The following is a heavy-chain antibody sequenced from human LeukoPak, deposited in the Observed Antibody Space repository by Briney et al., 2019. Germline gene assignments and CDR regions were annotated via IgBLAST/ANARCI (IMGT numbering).Heavy chain of an antibody. CDR2: IKQDGSKR. Sequence: GGSLRLSCAASGFIFSSYWMSWVRQAPGKGLEWVANIKQDGSKRFYVDSVKGRFTISRDNAKKSVYLQMNSLSAEDTAVYYSVRDGDFYDSSGYYKAWGQGTLVTVSS. CDR1: GFIFSSYW. D-gene: IGHD3-22*01. CDR3: VRDGDFYDSSGYYKA. V-gene: IGHV3-7*01. J-gene: IGHJ3*01.